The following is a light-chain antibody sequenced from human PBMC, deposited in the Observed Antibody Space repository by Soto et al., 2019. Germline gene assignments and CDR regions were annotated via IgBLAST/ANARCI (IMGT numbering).Light chain of an antibody. CDR1: QSLSDT. J-gene: IGKJ1*01. CDR2: GAS. CDR3: QQYNNWPCT. Sequence: EIVMTQSPATLSVSPGGRDTLSCRASQSLSDTLAWYQQKPGQAPRLLIYGASTRAPGFPARFSGSGSGTDFTLTISRLQAADFGVYYCQQYNNWPCTFGQGTKVEIK. V-gene: IGKV3-15*01.